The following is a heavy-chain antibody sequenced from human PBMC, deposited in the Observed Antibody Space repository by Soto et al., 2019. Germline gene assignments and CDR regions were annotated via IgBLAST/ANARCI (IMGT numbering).Heavy chain of an antibody. D-gene: IGHD2-15*01. CDR1: GYTFTSYG. CDR2: ISAYNGNT. Sequence: QVQLVQSGAEVKKPGASVKVSCKASGYTFTSYGISWVRQAPGQRLEWMGWISAYNGNTNYVQKLQGRVTMTTDTSTSTAYMELRSLRSDDTAVYYCARDLLPVGHVGWFDPWGQGTLVTVSS. CDR3: ARDLLPVGHVGWFDP. V-gene: IGHV1-18*04. J-gene: IGHJ5*02.